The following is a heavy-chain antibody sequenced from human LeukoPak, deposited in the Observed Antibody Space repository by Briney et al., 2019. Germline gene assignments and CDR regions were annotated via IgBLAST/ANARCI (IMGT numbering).Heavy chain of an antibody. Sequence: SETLSLTCAVYGGSFSGYYWSWIRQPPGKGLEWIGEINHSGSTNHNPSLKSRVTISVDTPKNQFSLKLSSVTAADTAVYYCARVSGQYYFDYWGQGTLVTVSS. J-gene: IGHJ4*02. CDR3: ARVSGQYYFDY. V-gene: IGHV4-34*01. CDR1: GGSFSGYY. CDR2: INHSGST. D-gene: IGHD6-19*01.